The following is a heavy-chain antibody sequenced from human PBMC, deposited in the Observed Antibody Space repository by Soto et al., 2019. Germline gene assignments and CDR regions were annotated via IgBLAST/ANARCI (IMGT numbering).Heavy chain of an antibody. J-gene: IGHJ3*02. D-gene: IGHD1-26*01. Sequence: AASVKVSCTASGGTFSSYAISWVRQAPGQGLEWMGGIIPIFGTANYAQKFQGRVTITADESTSTAYMELSSLRSEDTAVYYCAREGVVSSGYDAFDIWGQGTMVTVSS. CDR3: AREGVVSSGYDAFDI. CDR2: IIPIFGTA. V-gene: IGHV1-69*13. CDR1: GGTFSSYA.